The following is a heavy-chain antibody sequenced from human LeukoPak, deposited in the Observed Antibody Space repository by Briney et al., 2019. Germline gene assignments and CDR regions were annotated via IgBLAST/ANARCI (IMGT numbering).Heavy chain of an antibody. CDR3: ARDALGQQWLFYFDY. CDR2: IIPIFGTA. V-gene: IGHV1-69*06. Sequence: SVKVSCKASGGTFSSYAISWVRQAPGQGLEWMGGIIPIFGTANYAQKFQGRVTITADKSTSTAYMELSSLRSEDTAVYYCARDALGQQWLFYFDYWGQGTLVTVSS. CDR1: GGTFSSYA. J-gene: IGHJ4*02. D-gene: IGHD6-19*01.